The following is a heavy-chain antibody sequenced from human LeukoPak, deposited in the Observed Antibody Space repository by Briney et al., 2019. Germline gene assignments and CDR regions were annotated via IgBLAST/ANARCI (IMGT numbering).Heavy chain of an antibody. J-gene: IGHJ4*02. CDR3: ADTTIQQLYRY. V-gene: IGHV3-23*01. D-gene: IGHD6-13*01. CDR1: GFTFSSYA. CDR2: ISGSGGST. Sequence: GGSLRLSCAASGFTFSSYAMSWVRQAPGKGLEWVSAISGSGGSTYYADSVKGRSTISRDNSKNTLYLQMNSLRAEDTAVYYCADTTIQQLYRYWGQGTLVTVSS.